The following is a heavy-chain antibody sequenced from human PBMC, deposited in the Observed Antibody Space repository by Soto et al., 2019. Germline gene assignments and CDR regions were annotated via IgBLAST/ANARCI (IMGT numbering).Heavy chain of an antibody. J-gene: IGHJ4*02. CDR1: GFTFSNSA. V-gene: IGHV3-23*01. Sequence: GGSLRLSCAASGFTFSNSAMTWVRQALGKGPEWVSSIGRTNNTHYADSVKGRFAISRDSSQNTLYLQMNSLTAEDTAVYFCAKVDAYSYRTDNWGQGTLVTVSS. CDR2: IGRTNNT. D-gene: IGHD3-16*02. CDR3: AKVDAYSYRTDN.